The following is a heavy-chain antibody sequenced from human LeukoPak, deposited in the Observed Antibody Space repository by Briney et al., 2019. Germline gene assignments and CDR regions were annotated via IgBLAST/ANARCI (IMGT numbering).Heavy chain of an antibody. J-gene: IGHJ4*02. Sequence: PGGSLRLSCAASGFTFSSYGMHWVRQAPGKGLEWVAVISYDGSNKYYADSVKGRFTISRDNSKNTLYLQMNSLRAEDTAVYYCAKGFYRSTRGGYDHWGQGTLVTVSS. CDR3: AKGFYRSTRGGYDH. CDR1: GFTFSSYG. CDR2: ISYDGSNK. V-gene: IGHV3-30*18. D-gene: IGHD5-12*01.